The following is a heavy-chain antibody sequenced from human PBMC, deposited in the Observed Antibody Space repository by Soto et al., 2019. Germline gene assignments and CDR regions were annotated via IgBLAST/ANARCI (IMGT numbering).Heavy chain of an antibody. CDR1: GFICSSYD. J-gene: IGHJ3*02. D-gene: IGHD1-1*01. Sequence: GGSLRLSCVASGFICSSYDMSWVRQAPGKGLEWVSTILVDGRTFYVDSVKGRLTISRDNSKNTVYLQMNSLTAGDTAQYYCAKATATGGGAFDICGQGTMVTVSS. V-gene: IGHV3-23*01. CDR3: AKATATGGGAFDI. CDR2: ILVDGRT.